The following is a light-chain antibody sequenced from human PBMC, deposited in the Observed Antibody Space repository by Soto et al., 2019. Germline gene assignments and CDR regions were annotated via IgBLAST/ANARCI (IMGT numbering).Light chain of an antibody. V-gene: IGKV1-5*03. CDR3: QQRHMLPIT. J-gene: IGKJ5*01. CDR1: QTISSW. Sequence: DIQMTQSPSTLSGSVGDRVTITCRASQTISSWLAWYQQKPGKAPKLLIYKASTLKSGVPSRFSGSGSGTEFTLTISSLEPEDSAVYYCQQRHMLPITFGQGTRLEIK. CDR2: KAS.